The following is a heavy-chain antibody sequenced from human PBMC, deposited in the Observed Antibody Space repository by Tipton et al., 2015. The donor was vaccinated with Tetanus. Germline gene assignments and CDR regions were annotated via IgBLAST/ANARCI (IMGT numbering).Heavy chain of an antibody. J-gene: IGHJ4*02. Sequence: LRLSCTVSGGSISSYYWSWIRQPAGKGLEWIGHIYTSGSTNYNPSLKSRVTMSVDTSKNQFSLKLSSVTAADTAVYYCARHAGAGATIWGTDYWGQGTLVTVSS. V-gene: IGHV4-4*07. CDR1: GGSISSYY. D-gene: IGHD3-9*01. CDR2: IYTSGST. CDR3: ARHAGAGATIWGTDY.